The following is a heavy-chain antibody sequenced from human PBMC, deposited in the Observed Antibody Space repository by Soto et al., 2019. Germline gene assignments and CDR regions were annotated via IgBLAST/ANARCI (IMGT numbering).Heavy chain of an antibody. CDR1: GYTFTSYG. CDR2: INPNSGGT. D-gene: IGHD3-22*01. Sequence: ASVKVSCKASGYTFTSYGISWVRQAPGQGLEWMGWINPNSGGTNYAQKFQGRVTMTRDTSISTAYMELSRLRSDDTAVYYCATPAYYDATAFDIWGQGTMVTVSS. CDR3: ATPAYYDATAFDI. V-gene: IGHV1-2*02. J-gene: IGHJ3*02.